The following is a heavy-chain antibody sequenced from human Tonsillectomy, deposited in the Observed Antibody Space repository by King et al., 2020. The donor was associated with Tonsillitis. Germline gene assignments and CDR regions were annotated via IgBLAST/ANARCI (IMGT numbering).Heavy chain of an antibody. CDR2: ISGDGGTT. CDR1: GFTFDDYA. D-gene: IGHD3-10*01. CDR3: AKGDYGSGTYYNPFDY. Sequence: QLVQSGGAVVQPGGSLRLSCAASGFTFDDYAMHCVRQAPGKGLEWVSLISGDGGTTYYAGSVKGRVTTSRDNSKNSLYLQMNSLRTEDTALYYCAKGDYGSGTYYNPFDYWGQGSLVTVYS. J-gene: IGHJ4*02. V-gene: IGHV3-43*02.